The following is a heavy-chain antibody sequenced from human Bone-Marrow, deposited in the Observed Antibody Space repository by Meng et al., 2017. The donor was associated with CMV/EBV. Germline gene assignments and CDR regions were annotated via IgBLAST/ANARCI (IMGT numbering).Heavy chain of an antibody. CDR2: ISSGSTSI. Sequence: GESLKISCTASGFTFSSYTMNWVRQAPGKGLEWVSSISSGSTSIYYTDSVRGRFAISRDNAKNSLYLQMNSLRAEDTAVYYCAREDVIPVAPFDYWVQGTLVTVSS. D-gene: IGHD2-2*01. V-gene: IGHV3-21*01. CDR3: AREDVIPVAPFDY. J-gene: IGHJ4*02. CDR1: GFTFSSYT.